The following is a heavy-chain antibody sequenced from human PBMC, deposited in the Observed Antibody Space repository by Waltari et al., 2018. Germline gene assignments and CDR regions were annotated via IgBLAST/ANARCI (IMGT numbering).Heavy chain of an antibody. D-gene: IGHD2-2*01. CDR1: GGSISSYY. J-gene: IGHJ6*02. CDR3: ARAIDVVVPAANFYYYYGMDV. V-gene: IGHV4-59*01. CDR2: IYYSGST. Sequence: QVQLQESGPGLVKPSATLSLTCTVSGGSISSYYWSWIRQPPGTGPEWIGYIYYSGSTNYNPSLKSRVTISVDTSKNQFSLKLSSVTAADTAVYYCARAIDVVVPAANFYYYYGMDVWGQGTTVTVSS.